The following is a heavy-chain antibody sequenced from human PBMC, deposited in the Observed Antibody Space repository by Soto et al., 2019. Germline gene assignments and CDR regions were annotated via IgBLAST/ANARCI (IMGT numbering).Heavy chain of an antibody. V-gene: IGHV4-31*03. J-gene: IGHJ5*02. CDR2: IYYSGST. CDR1: GGSISSGGYY. Sequence: SETLSLTCTVSGGSISSGGYYWSWIRQHPGKGLEWIGYIYYSGSTYYNPSLKSRVTISVDTSKNQFSLKLSSVTAADTAVYYWARGEYSSSYLFDPWGQGTLVTVSS. CDR3: ARGEYSSSYLFDP. D-gene: IGHD6-6*01.